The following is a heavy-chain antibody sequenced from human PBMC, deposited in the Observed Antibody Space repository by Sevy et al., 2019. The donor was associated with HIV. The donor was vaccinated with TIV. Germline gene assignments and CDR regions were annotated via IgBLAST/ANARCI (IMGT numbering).Heavy chain of an antibody. CDR3: TTDREYCDYKGGFDH. V-gene: IGHV3-15*01. CDR1: GFTFTDAW. D-gene: IGHD4-17*01. J-gene: IGHJ4*01. Sequence: GGSLRLSCAASGFTFTDAWMGWVRQVPGKGLEWVGRIRSNTDGGTTEYAAPLKGRVTISRDDSKNTLYLQVNILKAADTAVYYCTTDREYCDYKGGFDHWGRGTLVTVSS. CDR2: IRSNTDGGTT.